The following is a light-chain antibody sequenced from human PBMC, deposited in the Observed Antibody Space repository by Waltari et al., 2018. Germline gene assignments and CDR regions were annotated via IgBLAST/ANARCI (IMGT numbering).Light chain of an antibody. J-gene: IGKJ1*01. CDR2: CAS. Sequence: IVLTQSPGSLSSSPGERAPLTFRASQSVSRALAWYQQKPGQAPRLLIFCASNRATGIPDRFSGSGSETDFSLTISRLEPEDFAVYYCQHYVRLPATFGRGTKVEIK. V-gene: IGKV3-20*01. CDR3: QHYVRLPAT. CDR1: QSVSRA.